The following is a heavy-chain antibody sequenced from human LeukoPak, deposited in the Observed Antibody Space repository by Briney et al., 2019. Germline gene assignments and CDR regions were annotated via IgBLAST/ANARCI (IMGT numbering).Heavy chain of an antibody. CDR2: IYYSGST. Sequence: SETLSLTCTVSGGSISSSSYYWGWIRQPPGEGLEWTGSIYYSGSTYYNPSLKSRVTISVDTSKNQFSLKLSSVTAADTAVYYCASSTTYYFDYWGQGTLVTVSS. CDR3: ASSTTYYFDY. D-gene: IGHD1-1*01. J-gene: IGHJ4*02. V-gene: IGHV4-39*07. CDR1: GGSISSSSYY.